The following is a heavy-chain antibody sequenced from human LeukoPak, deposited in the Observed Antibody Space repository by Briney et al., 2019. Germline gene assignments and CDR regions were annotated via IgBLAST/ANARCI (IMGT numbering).Heavy chain of an antibody. J-gene: IGHJ4*02. CDR2: LSTTAGST. CDR3: AKDQDVTMIVVVITTFDY. D-gene: IGHD3-22*01. Sequence: GGSLRLSCAASGFTFSSSAMSWVRQALGKGLEWVSALSTTAGSTYYADSVKGRFTISRDNSKNTLFLQMSSLRAEDTAIYYCAKDQDVTMIVVVITTFDYWGQGTLVTVSS. V-gene: IGHV3-23*01. CDR1: GFTFSSSA.